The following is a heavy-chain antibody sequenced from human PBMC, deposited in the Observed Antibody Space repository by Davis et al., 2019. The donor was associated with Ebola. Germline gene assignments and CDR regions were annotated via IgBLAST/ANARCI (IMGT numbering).Heavy chain of an antibody. D-gene: IGHD2-21*02. CDR3: TRSGGDPDY. CDR1: GFTFSGSA. V-gene: IGHV3-73*01. J-gene: IGHJ4*02. CDR2: IRSKANSYAT. Sequence: GGSLRLSCAASGFTFSGSAMHWVRQASGKGLEWVGRIRSKANSYATAYAASVKGRFTTSRDDSKNTAYLQMNSLKTEDTAVYYCTRSGGDPDYWGQGTLVTVSS.